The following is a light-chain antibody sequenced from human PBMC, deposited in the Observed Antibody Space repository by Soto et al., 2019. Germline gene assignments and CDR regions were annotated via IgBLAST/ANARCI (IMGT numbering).Light chain of an antibody. CDR2: HAS. Sequence: DIQMTQSPSTLSASVGDRVTVTCRASQSISSWLAWYQQKPGKAPKLLIYHASSWGSGVPSRFSGSGSGTEFTLTVSSLQPDDVATYYCQQYKTYPWTFGQGTKV. J-gene: IGKJ1*01. CDR1: QSISSW. V-gene: IGKV1-5*01. CDR3: QQYKTYPWT.